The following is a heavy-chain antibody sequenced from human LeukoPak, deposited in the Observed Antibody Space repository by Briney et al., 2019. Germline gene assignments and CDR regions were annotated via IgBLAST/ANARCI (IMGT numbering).Heavy chain of an antibody. CDR3: ARGLCGGDCYSD. Sequence: PGGSLRLSCAASGFTFSSYYMNWVRQAPGKGLEWVSAISSTSSYIYYADSVKGRFTISRDNAKNSLYLQMNSLRAEDTAAYYCARGLCGGDCYSDWGQGTLVTVSS. V-gene: IGHV3-21*01. CDR2: ISSTSSYI. J-gene: IGHJ4*02. D-gene: IGHD2-21*02. CDR1: GFTFSSYY.